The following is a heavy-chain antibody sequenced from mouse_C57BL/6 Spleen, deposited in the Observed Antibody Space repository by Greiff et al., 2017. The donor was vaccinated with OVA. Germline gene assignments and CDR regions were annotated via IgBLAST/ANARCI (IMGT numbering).Heavy chain of an antibody. J-gene: IGHJ2*01. D-gene: IGHD2-3*01. CDR1: GFSLTSYG. CDR3: ARNGGYYTLYFDY. V-gene: IGHV2-2*01. CDR2: IWSGGST. Sequence: VKLMESGPGLVQPSQILSITCTVSGFSLTSYGVHWVRQSPGKGLEWLGVIWSGGSTDYNAAFISRLSISKDNSKSQVFFKMNSLQADDTAIYYCARNGGYYTLYFDYWGQGTTLTVSS.